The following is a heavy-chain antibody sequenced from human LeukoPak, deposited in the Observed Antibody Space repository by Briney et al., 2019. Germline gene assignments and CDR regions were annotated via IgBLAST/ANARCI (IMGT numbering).Heavy chain of an antibody. Sequence: SETLSLTCTVSGASISPYYWSWVRQPAGKGLEWIGHIYTSGSTNYNPSLKRRVTMSLDTSKSQLSLKLNSVTAADTAVYYCAKEGMIRGVIDYWGQGALVTVSS. CDR3: AKEGMIRGVIDY. CDR1: GASISPYY. D-gene: IGHD3-10*01. V-gene: IGHV4-4*07. CDR2: IYTSGST. J-gene: IGHJ4*02.